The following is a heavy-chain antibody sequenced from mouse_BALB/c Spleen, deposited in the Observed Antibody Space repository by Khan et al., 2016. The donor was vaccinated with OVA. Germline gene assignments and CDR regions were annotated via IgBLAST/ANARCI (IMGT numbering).Heavy chain of an antibody. V-gene: IGHV1-31*01. CDR3: TRHGYVAWFTY. J-gene: IGHJ3*01. D-gene: IGHD2-2*01. CDR1: GYSFTSYY. CDR2: IDPFSGGT. Sequence: EVQLQESGPELMKPGASVKISCKASGYSFTSYYIHWVMQSHGKSLEWIGYIDPFSGGTTYNQKFKGKATLTVDKSSSTAYIHLRNLTSEDSAVYYCTRHGYVAWFTYWGQGTLVTGSA.